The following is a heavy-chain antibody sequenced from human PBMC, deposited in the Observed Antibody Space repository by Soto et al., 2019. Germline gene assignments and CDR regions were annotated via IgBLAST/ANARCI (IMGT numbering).Heavy chain of an antibody. D-gene: IGHD6-13*01. CDR2: IVVGIGNT. J-gene: IGHJ4*02. CDR3: AREGGGPGIAAAGNFDY. CDR1: GSTFTSSA. V-gene: IGHV1-58*02. Sequence: SVKVSCKASGSTFTSSAMQWVRQARGQRLEWIGWIVVGIGNTNYAQKFQERVTITADESTSTAYMELSSLRSEDTAVYYCAREGGGPGIAAAGNFDYWGQGTLVTVSS.